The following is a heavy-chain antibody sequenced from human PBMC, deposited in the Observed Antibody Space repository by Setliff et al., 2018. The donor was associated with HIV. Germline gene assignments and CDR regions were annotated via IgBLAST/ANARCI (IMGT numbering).Heavy chain of an antibody. CDR3: TRDRRGSNSWGGYEGGYDY. V-gene: IGHV3-49*04. Sequence: GGSLRLSCTASGFTFDDYALTWVRQAPGKGLEWVGFIRSRPIGGTTDYGASVKGRFFISRDDSKSIAYLQMNSLTTEDTAVYFCTRDRRGSNSWGGYEGGYDYWGQGTLVTVSS. J-gene: IGHJ4*02. CDR2: IRSRPIGGTT. CDR1: GFTFDDYA. D-gene: IGHD5-12*01.